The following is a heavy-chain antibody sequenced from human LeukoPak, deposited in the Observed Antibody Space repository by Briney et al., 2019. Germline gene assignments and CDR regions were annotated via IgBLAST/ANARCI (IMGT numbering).Heavy chain of an antibody. J-gene: IGHJ4*02. CDR2: INPNSGGT. Sequence: ASVSLSSTASGHTSTEYHIRWVRHAPGQGHEWMGWINPNSGGTNYAPKFQGRVTMTRDTSISKAYMELSRLRSDDAAVYYCATYQYDSGTYLDYWGQGTLVTVSS. CDR1: GHTSTEYH. D-gene: IGHD3-10*01. V-gene: IGHV1-2*02. CDR3: ATYQYDSGTYLDY.